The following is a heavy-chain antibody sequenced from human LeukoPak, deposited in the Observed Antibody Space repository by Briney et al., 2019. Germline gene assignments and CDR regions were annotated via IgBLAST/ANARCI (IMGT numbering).Heavy chain of an antibody. CDR3: AGAHSNSFYFDF. V-gene: IGHV4-59*02. J-gene: IGHJ4*02. CDR2: IYSGST. CDR1: GGSVRTYY. D-gene: IGHD4-11*01. Sequence: SETLSLTCTVSGGSVRTYYWSWIRQSPGKGLEWTGYIYSGSTNYNPSLKSRVTISVGASKNQCSLKLRSVTAADTAVYFCAGAHSNSFYFDFWGQGTLVSVSS.